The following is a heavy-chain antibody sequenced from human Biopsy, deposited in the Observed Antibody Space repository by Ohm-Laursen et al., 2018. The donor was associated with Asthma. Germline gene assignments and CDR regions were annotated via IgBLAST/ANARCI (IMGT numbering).Heavy chain of an antibody. Sequence: GTLSLTCTVSGGSVSSGSYYWSWIRQPPGKGLAWVSYISYSGSTDYNPSLKSRLTISMDTSKNQFSLKLSSVTAADTAAYYCARVPTTLRYFDLGGRGTLVTVSS. CDR2: ISYSGST. CDR3: ARVPTTLRYFDL. J-gene: IGHJ2*01. D-gene: IGHD2-15*01. V-gene: IGHV4-61*01. CDR1: GGSVSSGSYY.